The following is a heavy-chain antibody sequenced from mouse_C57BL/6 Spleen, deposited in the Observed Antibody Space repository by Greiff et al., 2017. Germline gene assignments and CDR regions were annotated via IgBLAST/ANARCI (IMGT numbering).Heavy chain of an antibody. V-gene: IGHV1-4*01. J-gene: IGHJ1*03. Sequence: QVQLQQSGAELARPGASVTMSCKASGYTFTRYTMHWVKQRPGQGLEWIGYINPSSGYTKYNQKFKDKATLTADKSSSTAYMQLSSLTSEDSAVYYCASNNYGSTYWYVDVWGTGTTVTVSS. D-gene: IGHD1-1*01. CDR1: GYTFTRYT. CDR2: INPSSGYT. CDR3: ASNNYGSTYWYVDV.